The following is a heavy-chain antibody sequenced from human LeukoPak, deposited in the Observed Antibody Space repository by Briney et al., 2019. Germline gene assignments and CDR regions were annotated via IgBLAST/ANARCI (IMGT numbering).Heavy chain of an antibody. D-gene: IGHD2-2*01. V-gene: IGHV3-48*03. CDR3: ARDAYCSTTSCKEYFDL. J-gene: IGHJ2*01. CDR1: GFTFSSYE. Sequence: PGGSLRLSCGASGFTFSSYEMNWVRQAPGKGLEWVSYISSTGITTYYADSVKGRFTISRDNAKNSLYLQMNSLRAEDTAVYYCARDAYCSTTSCKEYFDLWGRGTLVTVSS. CDR2: ISSTGITT.